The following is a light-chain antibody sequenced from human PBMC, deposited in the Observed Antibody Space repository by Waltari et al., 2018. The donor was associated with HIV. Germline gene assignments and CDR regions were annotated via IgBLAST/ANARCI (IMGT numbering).Light chain of an antibody. CDR1: SSNIGSSS. CDR2: KNN. J-gene: IGLJ2*01. CDR3: AAWDDRLNGVV. V-gene: IGLV1-47*01. Sequence: LTQPPSASEPPGMRVTLVCSGCSSNIGSSSGYWCQQVPCMAPKLLIYKNNQRPSGVPDRFSGSKSGTSASLAISGLQSEDEADYYCAAWDDRLNGVVFGGGTKLTVL.